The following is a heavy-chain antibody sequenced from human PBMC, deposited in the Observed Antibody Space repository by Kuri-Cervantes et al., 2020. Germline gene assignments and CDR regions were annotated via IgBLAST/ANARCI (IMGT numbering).Heavy chain of an antibody. Sequence: SETLSLTCTVSGASVNSGDYYWSWIRQPPGKGLEWIGYIYYSGSTNYNPSLKSRVTISVDTSKNQFSLKLSSVTAADTAVYYCARLPWDYYATSASYFDLWGRGTLVTVSS. D-gene: IGHD3-22*01. J-gene: IGHJ2*01. CDR2: IYYSGST. CDR3: ARLPWDYYATSASYFDL. CDR1: GASVNSGDYY. V-gene: IGHV4-61*08.